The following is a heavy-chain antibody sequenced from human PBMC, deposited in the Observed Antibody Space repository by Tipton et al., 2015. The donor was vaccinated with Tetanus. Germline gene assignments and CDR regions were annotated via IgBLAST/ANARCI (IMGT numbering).Heavy chain of an antibody. J-gene: IGHJ4*02. D-gene: IGHD6-19*01. CDR1: GYTFTNYG. CDR2: DSGYSGDT. Sequence: QLVQSGAEVKKPGASVKVSCKGSGYTFTNYGINWVRQAPGQGLEWMGWDSGYSGDTIYARKVQGRVTMTTDTSTNTAYLELRSLRSDDTAVYFCARLVKQWLVPEDYWGQGTLVTVS. CDR3: ARLVKQWLVPEDY. V-gene: IGHV1-18*01.